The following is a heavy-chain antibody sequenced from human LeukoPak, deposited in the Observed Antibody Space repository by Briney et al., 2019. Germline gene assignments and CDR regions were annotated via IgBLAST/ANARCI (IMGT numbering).Heavy chain of an antibody. V-gene: IGHV3-30*02. Sequence: GGSLRLSCAASGFTFSSYGMHWVRQAPGKGLEWVAFIRYDGTNKYYADSVTGRFTISRDSSKNTLYLQMNSLRAEDTAVYHCAKDLPAKVAVLDFWGQGTLVTVSS. CDR2: IRYDGTNK. J-gene: IGHJ4*02. CDR1: GFTFSSYG. D-gene: IGHD6-19*01. CDR3: AKDLPAKVAVLDF.